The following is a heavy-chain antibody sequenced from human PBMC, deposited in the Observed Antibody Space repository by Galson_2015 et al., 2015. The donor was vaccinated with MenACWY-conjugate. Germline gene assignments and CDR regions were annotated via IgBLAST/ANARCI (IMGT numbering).Heavy chain of an antibody. D-gene: IGHD2-2*01. CDR1: GFTFITYS. CDR2: ISSSSTTI. J-gene: IGHJ4*02. V-gene: IGHV3-48*04. Sequence: SLRLSCAASGFTFITYSMNWVRQAPGKGLEWVSYISSSSTTIHYADSVKGRFTISRDNAKNSLYLQMNSLRPEDTAVYYCAREYCSSITCLFDYWGQGALVTVSS. CDR3: AREYCSSITCLFDY.